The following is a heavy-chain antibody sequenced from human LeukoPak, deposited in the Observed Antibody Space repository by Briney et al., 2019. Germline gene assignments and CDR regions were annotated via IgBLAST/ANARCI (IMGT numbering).Heavy chain of an antibody. D-gene: IGHD6-19*01. V-gene: IGHV4-34*01. J-gene: IGHJ4*02. CDR3: ARGHSGWYGFRYYFDY. CDR2: INHSGST. Sequence: ETLSLTCAVYGGSFSGYYWSWIRQPPGKGLEWIGEINHSGSTNYNPSLKSRVTISVDTSKNQFSLKLSSVTAADTAVYYCARGHSGWYGFRYYFDYWGQGTLITVSS. CDR1: GGSFSGYY.